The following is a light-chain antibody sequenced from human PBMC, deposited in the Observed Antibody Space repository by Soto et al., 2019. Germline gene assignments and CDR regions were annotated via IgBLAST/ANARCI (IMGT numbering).Light chain of an antibody. CDR2: GAS. J-gene: IGKJ3*01. CDR3: QQFGSSPGFT. CDR1: QRINSRY. Sequence: EIVLTQSPGTLSLSPGERATLSCRASQRINSRYLAWYQQKPGQAPRLLIYGASSRATGIPDRFSGSGSGRDFTLTISRLEPEDFAVYYCQQFGSSPGFTFGPGTIVDIK. V-gene: IGKV3-20*01.